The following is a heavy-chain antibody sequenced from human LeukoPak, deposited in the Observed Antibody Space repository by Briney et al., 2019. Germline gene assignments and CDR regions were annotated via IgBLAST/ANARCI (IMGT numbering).Heavy chain of an antibody. V-gene: IGHV3-48*04. D-gene: IGHD3-22*01. CDR3: ARDVALSTYHFDSSGLLDY. Sequence: GGSLRLSCAASGFAFSSYGMNWVRQAPGKGLEWVSYISSSSSTIYYADSVKGRLTISRENAKNSLSLQMNSLRGEDTAVYYCARDVALSTYHFDSSGLLDYWGQGTLVTVSS. J-gene: IGHJ4*02. CDR1: GFAFSSYG. CDR2: ISSSSSTI.